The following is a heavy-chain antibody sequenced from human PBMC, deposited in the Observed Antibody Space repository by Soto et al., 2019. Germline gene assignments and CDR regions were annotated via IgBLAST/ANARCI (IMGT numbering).Heavy chain of an antibody. CDR3: ASTSSSSSLYYYYYMDV. Sequence: SETLSLTCAVYGGSFSGYYWSWIRQPPGKGLEWIGEINHSGSTNYNPSLKSQATISVDTSKNQFSLKLSSVTAADTAVYYCASTSSSSSLYYYYYMDVWGKGTTVTVSS. J-gene: IGHJ6*03. CDR1: GGSFSGYY. D-gene: IGHD6-6*01. CDR2: INHSGST. V-gene: IGHV4-34*01.